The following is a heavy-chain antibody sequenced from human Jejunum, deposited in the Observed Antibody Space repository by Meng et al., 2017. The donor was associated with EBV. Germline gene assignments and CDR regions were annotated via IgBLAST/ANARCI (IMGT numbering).Heavy chain of an antibody. CDR3: VGEIVAPYSFDQ. V-gene: IGHV1-46*01. D-gene: IGHD5-12*01. Sequence: QVQLVQSGAEVKKPGASVKLSCKTSGYTFIDYHVHWVRQAPGQGLEWMGILNPNNGATSYAQRIRGRVTMTRDTSTSTVYMELSSLRSEDTALYYCVGEIVAPYSFDQWGQGTLVTVSP. J-gene: IGHJ4*02. CDR2: LNPNNGAT. CDR1: GYTFIDYH.